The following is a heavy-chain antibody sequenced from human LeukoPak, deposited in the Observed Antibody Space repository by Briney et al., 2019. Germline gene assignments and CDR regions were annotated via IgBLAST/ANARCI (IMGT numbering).Heavy chain of an antibody. CDR2: ISAYNCNT. CDR3: ARDTSGSGSQDY. Sequence: AASVKVSCKASGYTFTSYGISWVRQAPGRGREGMGWISAYNCNTNYAQKLQGRVTMTTDTSTSTAYMELRSLRSDDTAVYYCARDTSGSGSQDYWGQGTLVTVSS. CDR1: GYTFTSYG. D-gene: IGHD3-10*01. J-gene: IGHJ4*02. V-gene: IGHV1-18*01.